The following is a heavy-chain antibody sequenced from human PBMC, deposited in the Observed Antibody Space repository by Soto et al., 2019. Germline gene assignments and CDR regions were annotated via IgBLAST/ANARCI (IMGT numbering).Heavy chain of an antibody. CDR3: ARKGPPRDAFDI. CDR1: GFTFSSYA. CDR2: VLGGGGST. V-gene: IGHV3-23*01. J-gene: IGHJ3*02. Sequence: PGGSLRLSCAASGFTFSSYAMSWVRQTPGKGLEWVSGVLGGGGSTFYADSVKGRFTISRDNSKNTLYVQMNSLRAEDTAIYYCARKGPPRDAFDIWGQGTMVTVS.